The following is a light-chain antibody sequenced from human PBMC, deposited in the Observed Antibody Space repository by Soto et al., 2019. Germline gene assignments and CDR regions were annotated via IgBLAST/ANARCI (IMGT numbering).Light chain of an antibody. Sequence: IVLPQYPNTLSLSPWEKGTLSCTASQSVSYNYLAWYQQKAGQAPRPLIYAASSRAPGVPDRFRGSGSGTDFSLTISRLEPEDFAVYYCQQYGGTPWTFGQGTKVDIK. CDR1: QSVSYNY. V-gene: IGKV3-20*01. J-gene: IGKJ1*01. CDR2: AAS. CDR3: QQYGGTPWT.